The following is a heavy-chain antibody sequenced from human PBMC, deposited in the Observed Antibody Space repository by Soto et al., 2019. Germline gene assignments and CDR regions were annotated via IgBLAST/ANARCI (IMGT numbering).Heavy chain of an antibody. CDR3: ARDIDYDSSGYYNWFDP. CDR1: GGSISTYY. D-gene: IGHD3-22*01. Sequence: SETLSLTCTVSGGSISTYYWSWIRQPPGKGLEWIGYIYYSGSTNYNPSLKSRVTISVDTSKNQFSLKLSSVTAADTAVYYCARDIDYDSSGYYNWFDPWGQGTLVTVSS. J-gene: IGHJ5*02. V-gene: IGHV4-59*01. CDR2: IYYSGST.